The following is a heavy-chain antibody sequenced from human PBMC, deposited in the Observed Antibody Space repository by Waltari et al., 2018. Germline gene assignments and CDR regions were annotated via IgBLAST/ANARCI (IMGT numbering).Heavy chain of an antibody. CDR1: GGSISSYY. J-gene: IGHJ6*03. D-gene: IGHD3-22*01. CDR2: IDYSGST. Sequence: QVQLQESGPGLVKPSETLSLTCTVSGGSISSYYWSWIRQPPGKGLEWIGYIDYSGSTNYNPSLKSRVTISVDTSKNQFSLKLSSVTAADTAVYYCARTLLYDSSGYYVDYYYYMDVWGKGTTVTVSS. V-gene: IGHV4-59*01. CDR3: ARTLLYDSSGYYVDYYYYMDV.